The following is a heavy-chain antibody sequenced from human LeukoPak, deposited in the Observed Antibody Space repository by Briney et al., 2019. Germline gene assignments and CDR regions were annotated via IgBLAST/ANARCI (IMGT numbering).Heavy chain of an antibody. CDR2: IYYSGST. CDR3: ARADGDYVPSPFDY. Sequence: SETLSLTCTVSGGSISTTSYYWGWVRQPPGKGLEWIASIYYSGSTYYNPSLKSRVTISVDTSKNQFSLKLSSVTAADTAVYYCARADGDYVPSPFDYWGQGTLVTVSS. V-gene: IGHV4-39*07. D-gene: IGHD4-17*01. CDR1: GGSISTTSYY. J-gene: IGHJ4*02.